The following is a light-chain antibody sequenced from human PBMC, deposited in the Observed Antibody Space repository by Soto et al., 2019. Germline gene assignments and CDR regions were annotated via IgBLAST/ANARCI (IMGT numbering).Light chain of an antibody. CDR2: EVN. J-gene: IGLJ1*01. CDR1: SSDVGGYNY. CDR3: SSSASSNAYV. Sequence: QSALTQPPSASGSPGQSVTISCTGTSSDVGGYNYVSWYQQHPAKAPKLIIYEVNKRPSGVPDRFSGSQSGNTASLTVSGLQDEDEADYYCSSSASSNAYVFGSGTKLTVL. V-gene: IGLV2-8*01.